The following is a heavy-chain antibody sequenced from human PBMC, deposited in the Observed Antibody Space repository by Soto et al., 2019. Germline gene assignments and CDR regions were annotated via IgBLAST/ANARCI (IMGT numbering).Heavy chain of an antibody. J-gene: IGHJ4*02. CDR2: ISYDGSDK. Sequence: QVQLVESGGGVVQPGRSLRLSCAASGFPFTSYGMHWVRECPDKGLEWVAIISYDGSDKYYADSVKGRFTISRDNSKNTLYLQMNSLRPEDTALYYCVGGQYYFDYRGQGTLVIVS. CDR3: VGGQYYFDY. CDR1: GFPFTSYG. V-gene: IGHV3-30*03. D-gene: IGHD3-10*01.